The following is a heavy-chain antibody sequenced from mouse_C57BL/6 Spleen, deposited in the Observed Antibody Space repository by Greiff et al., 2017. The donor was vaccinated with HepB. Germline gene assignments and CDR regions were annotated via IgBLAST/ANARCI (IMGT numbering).Heavy chain of an antibody. V-gene: IGHV1-15*01. J-gene: IGHJ2*01. CDR1: GYTFTDYD. CDR2: IDPDTGGT. Sequence: QVQLQQSGAELVRPGASVTLSCKASGYTFTDYDMHWVKQTPVHGLEWIGAIDPDTGGTAYNQKFKGKAILTADKSSSTAYMGLSSLTSEDSAVYCCIYYGNYPYYFDYWGQGTTVTVSS. CDR3: IYYGNYPYYFDY. D-gene: IGHD2-1*01.